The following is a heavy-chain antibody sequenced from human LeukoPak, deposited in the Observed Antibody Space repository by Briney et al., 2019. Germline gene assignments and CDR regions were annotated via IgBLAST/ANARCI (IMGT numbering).Heavy chain of an antibody. CDR3: ASGGGGTWFDP. V-gene: IGHV3-23*01. CDR1: GFTFSSYA. D-gene: IGHD3-3*01. J-gene: IGHJ5*02. CDR2: ISGSGGST. Sequence: GGSLRLSCAASGFTFSSYAMSWVRQAPGKGLEWVSAISGSGGSTYYADSVKGRFTISRDNSKNMLYLQMNSLRAEDTAVYYCASGGGGTWFDPWGQGTLLTVSS.